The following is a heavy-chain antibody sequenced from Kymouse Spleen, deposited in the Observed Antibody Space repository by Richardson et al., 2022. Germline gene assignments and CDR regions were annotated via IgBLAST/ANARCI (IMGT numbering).Heavy chain of an antibody. CDR2: IYYSGST. CDR3: ARVGIVGAIYYYYYYGMDV. J-gene: IGHJ6*02. V-gene: IGHV4-39*01. Sequence: QLQLQESGPGLVKPSETLSLTCTVSGGSISSSSYYWGWIRQPPGKGLEWIGSIYYSGSTYYNPSLKSRVTISVDTSKNQFSLKLSSVTAADTAVYYCARVGIVGAIYYYYYYGMDVWGQGTTVTVSS. CDR1: GGSISSSSYY. D-gene: IGHD1-26*01.